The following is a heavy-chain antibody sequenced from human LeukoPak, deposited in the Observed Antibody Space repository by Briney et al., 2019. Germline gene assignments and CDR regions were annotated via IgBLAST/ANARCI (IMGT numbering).Heavy chain of an antibody. J-gene: IGHJ6*02. V-gene: IGHV3-21*01. CDR2: ISSSSSYI. D-gene: IGHD5-12*01. Sequence: PGGSLRLSCAASGFTFSSYSMNWVRQAPGKGLEWVSSISSSSSYIYYADSVKGRFTISRDNAKNSLYLQMNSLRAEDTAVYYCARDEVYSGYGYYYYGMDVWGQGTTVTVSS. CDR1: GFTFSSYS. CDR3: ARDEVYSGYGYYYYGMDV.